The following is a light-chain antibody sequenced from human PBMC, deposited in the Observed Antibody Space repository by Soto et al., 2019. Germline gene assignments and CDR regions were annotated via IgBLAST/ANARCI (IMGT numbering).Light chain of an antibody. J-gene: IGKJ1*01. CDR1: QRISRW. V-gene: IGKV1-5*01. CDR2: DSS. Sequence: DIQMTQSPSTLSASVGDRVTITCRASQRISRWLAWYQQKPGKAPKLLIYDSSNLQSGVPSRFSGSGSGTEFTLTINSLQPDDFSTYSCQQYDSYSWTFGQGTTVEIK. CDR3: QQYDSYSWT.